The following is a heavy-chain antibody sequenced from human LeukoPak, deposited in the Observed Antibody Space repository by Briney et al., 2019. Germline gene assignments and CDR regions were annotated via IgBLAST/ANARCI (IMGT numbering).Heavy chain of an antibody. CDR2: INTGETIT. CDR3: ARATYYYDSSGYRAVYYFDY. CDR1: GFTFSSYW. V-gene: IGHV3-74*01. Sequence: QSGGSLRLSCAASGFTFSSYWMHWVRQAPGKGLVWVSRINTGETITTYADSVKGRFTISRDNAKNTLYLQMNSLRAEDTAVYYCARATYYYDSSGYRAVYYFDYWGQGTLVTVSS. D-gene: IGHD3-22*01. J-gene: IGHJ4*02.